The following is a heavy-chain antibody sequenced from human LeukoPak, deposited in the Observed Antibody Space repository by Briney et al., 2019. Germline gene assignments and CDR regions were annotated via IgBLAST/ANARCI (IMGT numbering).Heavy chain of an antibody. CDR3: ARCMSELDYGDYAYYYHMDV. V-gene: IGHV4-61*09. CDR1: GDSLTSGSRY. CDR2: FYSSTRT. Sequence: PSETLSLTCTVSGDSLTSGSRYWSWIRQPAGKGLEWIGHFYSSTRTTYNPSLESRVTISGDTAKNQFSLKLDSVTAADTAVFCARCMSELDYGDYAYYYHMDVWGKGTTVTVSS. J-gene: IGHJ6*04. D-gene: IGHD4-17*01.